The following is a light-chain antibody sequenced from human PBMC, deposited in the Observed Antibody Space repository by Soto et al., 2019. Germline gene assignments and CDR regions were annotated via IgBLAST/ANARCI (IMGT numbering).Light chain of an antibody. CDR1: RDIGNF. CDR2: AAS. Sequence: DIHMTQSASSRSLFVGYICTITCRASRDIGNFLAWYQQKPGKVPKLLIYAASTLQSGVPSRFSGSGSGTDFTLTISSLQPEDVATYYCQKCKVAPFTFGGGTKVDIK. CDR3: QKCKVAPFT. V-gene: IGKV1-27*01. J-gene: IGKJ4*01.